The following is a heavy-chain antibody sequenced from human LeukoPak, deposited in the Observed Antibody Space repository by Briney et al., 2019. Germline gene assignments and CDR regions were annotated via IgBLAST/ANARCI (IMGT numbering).Heavy chain of an antibody. D-gene: IGHD2-2*01. Sequence: SGPTLVKPTQTLTLTCTFSGVSLSTTRVGVGWIRQPPGKALEWLALIYWNDDKRYSPSLKSRLTITKDTSKNQVVLTMTNMDPVDTATYYCAHSPGGYCSSTSCLNWFDPWGQGTLVTVSS. CDR2: IYWNDDK. CDR1: GVSLSTTRVG. J-gene: IGHJ5*02. V-gene: IGHV2-5*01. CDR3: AHSPGGYCSSTSCLNWFDP.